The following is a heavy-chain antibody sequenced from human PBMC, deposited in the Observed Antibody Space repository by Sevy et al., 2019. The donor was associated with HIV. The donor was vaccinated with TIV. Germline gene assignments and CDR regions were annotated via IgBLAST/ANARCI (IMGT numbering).Heavy chain of an antibody. CDR2: ISSSSTI. D-gene: IGHD3-22*01. CDR1: GFTFSSYS. V-gene: IGHV3-48*02. Sequence: GGSLRLSCAASGFTFSSYSMNWVRQAPGKGLEWVSYISSSSTIYYADSVKGRFTISRDNAKNSLYLQMNSLRDEDTAVYYCARVVDYYDSSGYWNWGQGTLVTVSS. J-gene: IGHJ4*02. CDR3: ARVVDYYDSSGYWN.